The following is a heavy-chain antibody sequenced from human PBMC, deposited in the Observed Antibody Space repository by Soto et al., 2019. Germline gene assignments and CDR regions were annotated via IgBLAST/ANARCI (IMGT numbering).Heavy chain of an antibody. V-gene: IGHV3-23*01. Sequence: EGSLRLSCVASGCTFSSYAMSWVRQGPRKGMEWLPALSPSGGETYYADSVKGRFTISRDNSMNALYLQMNSLRVEDTAVYFCAHPRGYGVFDAYDIWGQGTMVTVSS. CDR2: LSPSGGET. J-gene: IGHJ3*02. CDR3: AHPRGYGVFDAYDI. CDR1: GCTFSSYA. D-gene: IGHD4-17*01.